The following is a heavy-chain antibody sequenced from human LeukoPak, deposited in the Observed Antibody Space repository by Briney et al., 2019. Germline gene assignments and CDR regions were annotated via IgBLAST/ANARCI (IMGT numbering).Heavy chain of an antibody. J-gene: IGHJ4*02. CDR1: GGSISSGGYY. D-gene: IGHD1-26*01. CDR3: ARAGGSYRFDY. CDR2: IYYSGST. V-gene: IGHV4-61*08. Sequence: PSETLSLTCTVSGGSISSGGYYWSWIRQPPGKGLEWIGYIYYSGSTNYDPSLKSRVTISVDTSKNQFSLKLSSVTAADTAVYYCARAGGSYRFDYWGQGTLVTVSS.